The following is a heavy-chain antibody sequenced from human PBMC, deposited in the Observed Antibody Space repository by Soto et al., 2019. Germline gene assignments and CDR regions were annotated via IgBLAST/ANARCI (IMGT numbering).Heavy chain of an antibody. CDR1: GGSISSGGYS. Sequence: SETLSLTCAVSGGSISSGGYSWSWIRQPPGKVLEWIVYIYHSGSTYYNPSLKSRVTISLERSNNQFSLKLSSVTSSYTSVYYXXRXNPYSDSSGPYAHGAFDIWGQGTMVTVSS. CDR3: XRXNPYSDSSGPYAHGAFDI. D-gene: IGHD3-22*01. V-gene: IGHV4-30-2*01. J-gene: IGHJ3*02. CDR2: IYHSGST.